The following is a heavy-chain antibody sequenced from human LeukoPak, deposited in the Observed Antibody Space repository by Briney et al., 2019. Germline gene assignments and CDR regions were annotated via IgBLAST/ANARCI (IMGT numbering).Heavy chain of an antibody. CDR1: GYTFTGYY. J-gene: IGHJ6*02. V-gene: IGHV1-2*06. D-gene: IGHD1-1*01. Sequence: GASVKVSCKASGYTFTGYYMLWVRQAPGQGLEWMGRINPNSGGTNYAQKFQGRVTMTRDTSISTAYMELSRLRSDDTAVYYCARDQSWVSVTTNYGMDVWGQGTTVTVSS. CDR2: INPNSGGT. CDR3: ARDQSWVSVTTNYGMDV.